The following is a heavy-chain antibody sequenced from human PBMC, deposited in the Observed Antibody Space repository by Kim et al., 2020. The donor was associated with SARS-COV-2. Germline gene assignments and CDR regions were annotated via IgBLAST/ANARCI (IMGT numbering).Heavy chain of an antibody. J-gene: IGHJ6*02. CDR2: NN. Sequence: NNYYADSVRGRFTISRDNSKNTLYLQMNSLRAEDTAVYYCARVLSYYGMDVWGQGTTVTVSS. CDR3: ARVLSYYGMDV. V-gene: IGHV3-33*01.